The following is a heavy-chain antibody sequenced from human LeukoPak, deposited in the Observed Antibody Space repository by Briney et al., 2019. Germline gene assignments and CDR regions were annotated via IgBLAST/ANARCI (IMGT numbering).Heavy chain of an antibody. CDR2: IYYSGST. Sequence: SETLSLTCTVSGGSISSYYWSWIRRPPGKGLEWIGYIYYSGSTNYNPSLKSRVTISVDTSKNQFSLKLSSVAAADTAVYYCARDFWSGYGDYYYYMDVWGKGTTVTVSS. D-gene: IGHD3-3*01. J-gene: IGHJ6*03. CDR1: GGSISSYY. CDR3: ARDFWSGYGDYYYYMDV. V-gene: IGHV4-59*01.